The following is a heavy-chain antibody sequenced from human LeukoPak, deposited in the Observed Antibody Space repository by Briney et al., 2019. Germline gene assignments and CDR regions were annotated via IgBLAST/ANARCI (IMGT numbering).Heavy chain of an antibody. CDR3: ARDGGAFDI. V-gene: IGHV3-23*01. CDR1: GFTFSSYA. CDR2: ISGSGGNT. Sequence: GGSLRLSCAASGFTFSSYAMSWVRQAPGQGLEWVSGISGSGGNTYYADSVKGRFTISRDNSKNTVYLQMNSLRAEGTAVYYCARDGGAFDIWGQGTMVTVSS. D-gene: IGHD3-16*01. J-gene: IGHJ3*02.